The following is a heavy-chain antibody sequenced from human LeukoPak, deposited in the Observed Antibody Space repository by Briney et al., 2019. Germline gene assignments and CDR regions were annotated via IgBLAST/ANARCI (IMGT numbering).Heavy chain of an antibody. Sequence: GGSLRLSCAASGFTFSDAWMSWVRQTPGKGLEWVGRIKSNTEGGTTDFAAPVKDRFTISRDDSENALYLQMNSLKTEDTAVYYCTTQLLYEHNFDYWGQGTLVTVSS. D-gene: IGHD2-2*02. CDR1: GFTFSDAW. CDR2: IKSNTEGGTT. V-gene: IGHV3-15*01. J-gene: IGHJ4*02. CDR3: TTQLLYEHNFDY.